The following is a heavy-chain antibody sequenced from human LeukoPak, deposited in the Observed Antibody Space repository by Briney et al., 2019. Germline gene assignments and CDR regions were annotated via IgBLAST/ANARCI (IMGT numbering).Heavy chain of an antibody. D-gene: IGHD3-9*01. CDR2: IYYSWSS. CDR1: GGSISSYY. V-gene: IGHV4-59*01. CDR3: ARSGFTRSRYFDWSHDYYYYMDV. Sequence: SETLSLTCTVSGGSISSYYWSWIRQPPGKGLEGMGYIYYSWSSNYNPSLKSRVTISVDPSKHQFSLKLSSVTAADTAVYYCARSGFTRSRYFDWSHDYYYYMDVWGKGPTVTVSS. J-gene: IGHJ6*03.